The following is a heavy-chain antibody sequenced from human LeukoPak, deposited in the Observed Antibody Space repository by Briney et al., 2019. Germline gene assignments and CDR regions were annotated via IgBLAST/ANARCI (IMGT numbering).Heavy chain of an antibody. J-gene: IGHJ5*02. V-gene: IGHV3-23*01. CDR2: ISGSGGST. CDR1: GFTFSRNG. CDR3: AKDGWYGDYAYWFDP. D-gene: IGHD4-17*01. Sequence: GGSLRLSCAASGFTFSRNGMTWVRQAPGKGLEWVSAISGSGGSTYYADSVKGRFTISRDNSKNTLYLQMNSLRAEDTAVYYCAKDGWYGDYAYWFDPWGQGTLVTVSS.